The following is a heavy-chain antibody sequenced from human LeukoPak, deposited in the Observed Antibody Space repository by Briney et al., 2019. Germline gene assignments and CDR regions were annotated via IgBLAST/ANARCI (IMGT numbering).Heavy chain of an antibody. D-gene: IGHD4-17*01. CDR1: GFTLSSYG. J-gene: IGHJ4*02. Sequence: GGSLRLSCAASGFTLSSYGMHWVRQAPGKGLEWVAVISYDGTNKYYADSVKGRFTISRDNSKNTLYLQMNSLRPEDTAVYFCAKGQEGDYVSGRLDYWGQGTLVTVSS. CDR2: ISYDGTNK. V-gene: IGHV3-30*18. CDR3: AKGQEGDYVSGRLDY.